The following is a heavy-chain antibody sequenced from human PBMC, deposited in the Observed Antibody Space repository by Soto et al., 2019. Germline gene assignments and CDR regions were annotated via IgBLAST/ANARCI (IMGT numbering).Heavy chain of an antibody. D-gene: IGHD3-10*01. CDR3: ARDSGSRGYYGMDV. J-gene: IGHJ6*02. Sequence: GGSLRLSCAASGFTFSSYDMHWVRQATGKGLEWVSAIGTAGDTYYPGSVKGRFTISRENAKNSLYLQMNSLRAEDTAVYYCARDSGSRGYYGMDVWGQGTTVTVSS. V-gene: IGHV3-13*01. CDR1: GFTFSSYD. CDR2: IGTAGDT.